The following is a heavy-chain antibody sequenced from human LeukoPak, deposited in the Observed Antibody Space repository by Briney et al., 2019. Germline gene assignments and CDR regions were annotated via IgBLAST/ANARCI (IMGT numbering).Heavy chain of an antibody. CDR3: ARNTGGLSR. J-gene: IGHJ4*02. CDR1: GGSITSSSYY. Sequence: ETLSLTCTVSGGSITSSSYYWAWIRQAPGKGLECVSVIYSGGSTYYADSVKGRFTISRDNSKNTLYLQMNSLRAEDTAVYYCARNTGGLSRWGQGTLVTVSS. D-gene: IGHD3-16*02. V-gene: IGHV3-53*01. CDR2: IYSGGST.